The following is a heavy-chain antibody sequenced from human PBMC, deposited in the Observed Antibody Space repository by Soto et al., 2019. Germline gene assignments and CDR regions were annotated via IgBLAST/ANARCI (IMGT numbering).Heavy chain of an antibody. D-gene: IGHD1-26*01. CDR1: GFTFSSYA. Sequence: GGSLRLSCAASGFTFSSYAMNWVRQAPGKGLEWVSAISGSGGSTYDADSVKGRFTISIDNSKNTLYLQMNSLRAEDTAVYYCAKDPYSGSYGWFDPWGQGTLVTVSS. V-gene: IGHV3-23*01. CDR2: ISGSGGST. CDR3: AKDPYSGSYGWFDP. J-gene: IGHJ5*02.